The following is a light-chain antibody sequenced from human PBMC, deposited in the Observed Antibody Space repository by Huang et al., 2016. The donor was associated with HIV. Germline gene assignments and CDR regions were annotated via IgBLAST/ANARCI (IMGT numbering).Light chain of an antibody. CDR3: QQSYSLLT. Sequence: DIQMTQSPSSLSASVGDRVTITCRASQSISSYLNWYQQKPGKAPKLLIYAASSLQSGVPSRFSGRGSGTDFTLTISSLQPVDFATYYCQQSYSLLTFGGGTKVEIK. J-gene: IGKJ4*01. CDR2: AAS. V-gene: IGKV1-39*01. CDR1: QSISSY.